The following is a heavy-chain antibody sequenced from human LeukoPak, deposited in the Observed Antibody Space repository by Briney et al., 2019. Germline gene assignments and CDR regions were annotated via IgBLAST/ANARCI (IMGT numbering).Heavy chain of an antibody. CDR1: GFTFSSYS. Sequence: PGGSLRLSCAASGFTFSSYSMNWVRQAPGKGLEWVSYISSSSSTIYYADSVKGRFTISRDNAKNSLYLQMNSLRAEDTAVCYCARGTSPGGQVNSDYWGQGTLVTVSS. CDR2: ISSSSSTI. V-gene: IGHV3-48*01. CDR3: ARGTSPGGQVNSDY. J-gene: IGHJ4*02. D-gene: IGHD4-23*01.